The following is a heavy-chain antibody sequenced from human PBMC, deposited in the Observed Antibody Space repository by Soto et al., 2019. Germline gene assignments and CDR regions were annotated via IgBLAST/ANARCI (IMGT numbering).Heavy chain of an antibody. CDR1: GYSFTHYF. J-gene: IGHJ4*02. CDR2: INPKSGDT. Sequence: QVRLVQSGPEVRRPGASVTVSCKASGYSFTHYFIHWVRRAPGQGLEWMGYINPKSGDTHYSQTFRGRVSMTVDTFTDTTSVFLSSLKSDDTAVYFCARVPGHKNSRGDFWGQGTPITVSS. V-gene: IGHV1-2*02. CDR3: ARVPGHKNSRGDF. D-gene: IGHD3-10*01.